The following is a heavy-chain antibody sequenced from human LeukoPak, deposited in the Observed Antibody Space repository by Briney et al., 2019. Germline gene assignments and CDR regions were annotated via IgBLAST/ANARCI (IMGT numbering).Heavy chain of an antibody. J-gene: IGHJ6*04. CDR1: GFTFSSYW. CDR3: TTDPDYYGSGSYLYYYGMDV. CDR2: IKSKTDGGTT. V-gene: IGHV3-15*01. Sequence: PGGSLRLSCAASGFTFSSYWMSWVRQAPGKGLEWVGRIKSKTDGGTTDYAAPVKGRFTISRDDSKNTLYLQMNSLKTEDTAVYYCTTDPDYYGSGSYLYYYGMDVWGKGTTVTVSS. D-gene: IGHD3-10*01.